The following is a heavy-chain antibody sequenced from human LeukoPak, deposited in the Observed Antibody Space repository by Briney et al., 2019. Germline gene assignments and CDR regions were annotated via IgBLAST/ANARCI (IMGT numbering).Heavy chain of an antibody. V-gene: IGHV3-48*04. J-gene: IGHJ4*02. CDR1: GFTFSSYS. D-gene: IGHD6-13*01. CDR2: ISSSGRTI. Sequence: GGSLRLSCAGSGFTFSSYSMNWVRQAPGKGLEWLSYISSSGRTIYYADSVKGRFTISRDNAKNSLYLQMNSLRAEDTAVYYCARLYSSSWYGEYFDYWGQGTLVTASS. CDR3: ARLYSSSWYGEYFDY.